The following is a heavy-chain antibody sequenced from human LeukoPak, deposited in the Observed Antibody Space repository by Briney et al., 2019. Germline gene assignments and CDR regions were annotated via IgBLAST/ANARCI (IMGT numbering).Heavy chain of an antibody. V-gene: IGHV3-21*01. CDR3: AREVSEGFDF. CDR2: FVTRSTSI. Sequence: GGSLRLSCTASGFTFSGYSMNWIRQAPGKGLEWVSSFVTRSTSIYHAGSVKGRFAISRDNAKNSLYLQMNSLRAEDTALYYCAREVSEGFDFWGQGTLVTVSS. J-gene: IGHJ4*02. CDR1: GFTFSGYS. D-gene: IGHD3-22*01.